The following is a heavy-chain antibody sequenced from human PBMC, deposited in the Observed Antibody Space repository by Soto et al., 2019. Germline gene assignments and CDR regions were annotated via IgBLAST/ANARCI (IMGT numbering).Heavy chain of an antibody. J-gene: IGHJ6*02. CDR1: GFTFDDYA. V-gene: IGHV3-9*01. CDR3: AKGGYYYDSSGYSPWYYYGMDV. D-gene: IGHD3-22*01. CDR2: ISWNSGSI. Sequence: LRLSCAASGFTFDDYAMHWVRQAPGKGLEWVSGISWNSGSIGYAGSVKGRFTISRDNAKNSLYLQMNSLRAEDTALYYCAKGGYYYDSSGYSPWYYYGMDVWGQGTTVTVSS.